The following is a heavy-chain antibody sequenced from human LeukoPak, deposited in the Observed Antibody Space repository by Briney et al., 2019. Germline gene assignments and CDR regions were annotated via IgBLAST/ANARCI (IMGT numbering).Heavy chain of an antibody. CDR1: GGSISSYY. Sequence: SSETLSLTCTVSGGSISSYYWSWIRQLAGKGLELIGRIYTSGTTNYNPSLKSRVTMSVDTSKNQFSLKLSSVTAADTAVYYCARAPTGTGGWNWFDPWGQGTLVTVSS. J-gene: IGHJ5*02. D-gene: IGHD1-1*01. V-gene: IGHV4-4*07. CDR2: IYTSGTT. CDR3: ARAPTGTGGWNWFDP.